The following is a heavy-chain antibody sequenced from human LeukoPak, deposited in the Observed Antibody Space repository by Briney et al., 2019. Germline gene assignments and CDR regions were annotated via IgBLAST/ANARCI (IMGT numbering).Heavy chain of an antibody. J-gene: IGHJ4*02. D-gene: IGHD6-19*01. Sequence: PGGSLRLSCAASGFTVSSNYMSWVRQAPGRGLEWVSSIRPSGDNTYYGDSVKGRFTISRDNAKNSLYLQMNSLRAEDTALYYCASKLAGTNYFDYWGQGTLVTVSS. CDR2: IRPSGDNT. V-gene: IGHV3-53*01. CDR1: GFTVSSNY. CDR3: ASKLAGTNYFDY.